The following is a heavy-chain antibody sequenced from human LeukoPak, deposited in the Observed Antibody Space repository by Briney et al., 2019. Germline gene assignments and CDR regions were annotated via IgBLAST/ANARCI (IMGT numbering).Heavy chain of an antibody. J-gene: IGHJ4*02. CDR3: ARDPEPDYYDSSGYFHY. D-gene: IGHD3-22*01. CDR1: GYTFTGYY. Sequence: GASVKVSCKASGYTFTGYYMHWVRQAPGQGLEWMGWINPNSGGTNYAQKFQGRVTMTRDTSISTAYMELSSLRAEDTAVYYCARDPEPDYYDSSGYFHYWGQGTLVTVSS. CDR2: INPNSGGT. V-gene: IGHV1-2*02.